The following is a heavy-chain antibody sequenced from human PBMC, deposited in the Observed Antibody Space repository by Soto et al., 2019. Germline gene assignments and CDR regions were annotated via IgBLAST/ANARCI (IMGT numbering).Heavy chain of an antibody. D-gene: IGHD6-13*01. Sequence: EVQLVESGGGLVQPGVSLRLSCAASGFTFRTYNMHWVRQAPGKGLEWVSYISHSSSTIHYTDSVKGRFSVSRDNAKNTLYLQVNSLRAEDTAVYYCARDTGSWPSWFDPWGQGTQVIVSS. V-gene: IGHV3-48*01. CDR1: GFTFRTYN. J-gene: IGHJ5*02. CDR3: ARDTGSWPSWFDP. CDR2: ISHSSSTI.